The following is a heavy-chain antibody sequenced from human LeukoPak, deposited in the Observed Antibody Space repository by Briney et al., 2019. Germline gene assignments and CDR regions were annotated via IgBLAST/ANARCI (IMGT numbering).Heavy chain of an antibody. CDR2: ISNSGSNI. CDR3: ATAGEEYQNWFDP. J-gene: IGHJ5*02. V-gene: IGHV3-11*04. CDR1: GFTFSDYY. D-gene: IGHD2-2*01. Sequence: GGSLRLSCAASGFTFSDYYMSYIRQAPGKGLEWISSISNSGSNIYYADSVKGRFTISRDNAKNSLYLQMNSLRVEDTAVYYCATAGEEYQNWFDPWGQGTLVTVSS.